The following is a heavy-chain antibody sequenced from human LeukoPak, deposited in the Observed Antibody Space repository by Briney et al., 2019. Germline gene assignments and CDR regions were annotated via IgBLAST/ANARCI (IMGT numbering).Heavy chain of an antibody. CDR3: ARFSPGSYYNLDY. CDR1: GGSFSGYY. CDR2: INHRGRT. D-gene: IGHD3-10*01. J-gene: IGHJ4*02. Sequence: PSETLSLTCAVYGGSFSGYYWSWIRQPPGKGLEWIGEINHRGRTNYNPSLKRRVTMSADTSKNQFSLSLRSVTAADTAIYYCARFSPGSYYNLDYWGRGILVTVSS. V-gene: IGHV4-34*01.